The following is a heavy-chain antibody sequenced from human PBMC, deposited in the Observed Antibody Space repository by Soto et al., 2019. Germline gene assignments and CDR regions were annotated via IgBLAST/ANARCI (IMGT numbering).Heavy chain of an antibody. CDR3: AHRKYYGSGSYYNVDYFDY. CDR1: GFSLSTSGVG. V-gene: IGHV2-5*02. CDR2: IYWDDDK. Sequence: QITLKESGPTLVKPTQTLTLTCTFSGFSLSTSGVGVAWIRQPPGKALEWLPLIYWDDDKRYSPSLKTRLTSAKDTSKNQAVLTMTNMDPVDTATYYCAHRKYYGSGSYYNVDYFDYCGQGTLVTVSS. J-gene: IGHJ4*02. D-gene: IGHD3-10*01.